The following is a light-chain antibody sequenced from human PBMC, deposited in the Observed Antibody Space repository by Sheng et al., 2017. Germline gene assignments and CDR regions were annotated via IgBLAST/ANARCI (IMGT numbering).Light chain of an antibody. Sequence: QSALTQPASVSGSPGQSITISCTGASSDVGGYNSVSWYQQHPGKAPKLMIYDVSDRPSGVSNRFSGSKSGNTASLTISGLQADDEADYYCSSYTSSSTLVFGGGTKLTVL. V-gene: IGLV2-14*01. J-gene: IGLJ3*02. CDR2: DVS. CDR3: SSYTSSSTLV. CDR1: SSDVGGYNS.